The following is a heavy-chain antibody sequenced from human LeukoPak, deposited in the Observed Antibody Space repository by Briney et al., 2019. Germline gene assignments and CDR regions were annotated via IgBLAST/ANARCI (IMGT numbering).Heavy chain of an antibody. CDR3: AKEGYYYGSGSPMDV. CDR1: GFTFDDYT. J-gene: IGHJ6*02. CDR2: ISWDGGST. Sequence: GGSLRLSCAASGFTFDDYTMHWVRQAPGKGLEWVSLISWDGGSTYYADSVKGRFTISRDNSKNSLYLQMNSLRTEDTALYYCAKEGYYYGSGSPMDVWGQGTTVTVSS. V-gene: IGHV3-43*01. D-gene: IGHD3-10*01.